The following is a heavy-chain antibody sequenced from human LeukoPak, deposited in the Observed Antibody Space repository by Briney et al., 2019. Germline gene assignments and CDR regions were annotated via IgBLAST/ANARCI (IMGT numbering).Heavy chain of an antibody. D-gene: IGHD4-17*01. CDR2: MNPNSGNT. CDR1: GYTFTSYD. CDR3: ARRVSYGDFDY. J-gene: IGHJ4*02. V-gene: IGHV1-8*01. Sequence: ASVKVYCKASGYTFTSYDVNWVRQANGPGLEWMGWMNPNSGNTGYAQKFQGRVTITRNTSISTAYMQLSSLRSEDTAVYYCARRVSYGDFDYWGQGTLVTVSS.